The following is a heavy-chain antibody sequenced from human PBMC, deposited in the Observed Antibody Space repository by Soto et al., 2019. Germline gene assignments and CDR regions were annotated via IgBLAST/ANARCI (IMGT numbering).Heavy chain of an antibody. J-gene: IGHJ3*02. Sequence: QLQLQESGPGLVKPSETLSLTCTVSGGSISSSSYYWGWIRQPPGEGLEWIGSIYYSGSTYYNPALKSRVTIYVDTSNHRRSLNLSSVAAADTAVYYCARHSLPRHEYSLSSGGGVGAFDIWGQGTMLSVSS. V-gene: IGHV4-39*01. CDR2: IYYSGST. CDR3: ARHSLPRHEYSLSSGGGVGAFDI. CDR1: GGSISSSSYY. D-gene: IGHD6-6*01.